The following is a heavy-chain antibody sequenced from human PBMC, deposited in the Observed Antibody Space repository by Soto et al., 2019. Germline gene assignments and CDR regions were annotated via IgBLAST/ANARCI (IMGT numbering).Heavy chain of an antibody. V-gene: IGHV1-8*01. Sequence: ASVKVSCKASGYTFTSYDINWVRQATGQGLEWMGWMNPNSGNTVYAQKFQGRATMTRNTSISTAYMELSSLRSEDTAVYYCARERNMYGMDVWGQGTTVTVSS. D-gene: IGHD1-1*01. CDR2: MNPNSGNT. CDR1: GYTFTSYD. J-gene: IGHJ6*02. CDR3: ARERNMYGMDV.